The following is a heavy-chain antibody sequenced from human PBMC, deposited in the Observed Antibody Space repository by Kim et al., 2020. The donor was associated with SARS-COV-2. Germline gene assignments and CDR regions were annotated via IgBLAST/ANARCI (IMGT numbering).Heavy chain of an antibody. J-gene: IGHJ4*02. CDR1: GFTFSSYA. V-gene: IGHV3-23*01. CDR3: ASRMVGPNPFDY. CDR2: ITGSGGIT. D-gene: IGHD1-26*01. Sequence: GGSLRLSCSASGFTFSSYAMAWVRQAPGKGLEWVSIITGSGGITFYVDSVKGRFTISRDNSKNTLYLQMNSLRAEDTAVYFCASRMVGPNPFDYWGQGTLVTVSS.